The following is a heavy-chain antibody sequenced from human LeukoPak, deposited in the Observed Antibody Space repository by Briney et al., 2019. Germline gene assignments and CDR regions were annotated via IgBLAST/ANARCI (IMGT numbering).Heavy chain of an antibody. V-gene: IGHV1-69*13. CDR3: ARNYYDSSGYYTGWFDP. J-gene: IGHJ5*02. Sequence: VASVKVSYKASGGTFSSYAISRVRQDPGQGLEWMGGNIPIFGTANYAQKFQGRVTITADESTSTAYMELSSLRSEDTAGYYCARNYYDSSGYYTGWFDPWGQGTLVTVSS. CDR2: NIPIFGTA. CDR1: GGTFSSYA. D-gene: IGHD3-22*01.